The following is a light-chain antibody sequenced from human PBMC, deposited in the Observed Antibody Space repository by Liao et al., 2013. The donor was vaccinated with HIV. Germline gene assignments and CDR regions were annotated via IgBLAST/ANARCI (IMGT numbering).Light chain of an antibody. CDR3: QMWDHTSDHVV. CDR1: VLEVKV. CDR2: YDS. J-gene: IGLJ2*01. Sequence: SYVLTQPPSVSVAPRTDGHNYLWGTIVLEVKVVHWYQQKPGQAPVVVIHYDSARPSGIPERFSGSNSVNTATLTINRVEAGDEADYYCQMWDHTSDHVVFGGGTKLTVL. V-gene: IGLV3-21*01.